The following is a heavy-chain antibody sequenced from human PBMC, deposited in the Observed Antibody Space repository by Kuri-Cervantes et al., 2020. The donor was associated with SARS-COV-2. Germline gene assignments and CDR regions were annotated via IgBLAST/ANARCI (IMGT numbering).Heavy chain of an antibody. Sequence: GGSLRLSCAASGFTFSSHAMHWVRQAPGKGLEWVAVISYDGSNKYYADSVKGRFTISRDNSKNTLYLQMNSLRAEDTAVYYCARSVAGQWLDHGQGDLYYYYYGMDVWGQGTTVTVSS. D-gene: IGHD6-19*01. V-gene: IGHV3-30-3*01. J-gene: IGHJ6*02. CDR1: GFTFSSHA. CDR2: ISYDGSNK. CDR3: ARSVAGQWLDHGQGDLYYYYYGMDV.